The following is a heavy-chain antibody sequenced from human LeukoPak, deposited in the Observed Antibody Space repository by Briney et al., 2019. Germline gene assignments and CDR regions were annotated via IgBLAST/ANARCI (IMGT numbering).Heavy chain of an antibody. Sequence: GGSLRLSCAASGFTVSSNYMSWVRQAPGKGLEWVSVIYSGGSTYYADSVKGRFTISRDNSKNTLYLQMNSLRAEDTAVYYCARGIYDILTGYRYNWFDPWGQGALVTVSS. CDR1: GFTVSSNY. D-gene: IGHD3-9*01. V-gene: IGHV3-53*01. J-gene: IGHJ5*02. CDR2: IYSGGST. CDR3: ARGIYDILTGYRYNWFDP.